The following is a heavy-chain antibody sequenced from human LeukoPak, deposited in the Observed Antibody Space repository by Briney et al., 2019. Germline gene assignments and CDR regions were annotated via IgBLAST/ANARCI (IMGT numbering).Heavy chain of an antibody. CDR2: ISGSGDST. CDR1: GFTFSTYA. D-gene: IGHD1-7*01. J-gene: IGHJ4*02. CDR3: APGAITGTTSDY. V-gene: IGHV3-23*01. Sequence: PGGSLRLSCAASGFTFSTYAMTWVRQAPGKGLEWVSGISGSGDSTYYADSVKGRFTISRDNSKNTLNLQMNSLGPEDTAVYYCAPGAITGTTSDYWGQGTLVTVSS.